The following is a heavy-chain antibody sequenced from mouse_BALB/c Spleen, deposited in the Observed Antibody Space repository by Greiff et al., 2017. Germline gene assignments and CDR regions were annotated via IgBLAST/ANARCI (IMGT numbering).Heavy chain of an antibody. CDR2: IYPGDGDT. CDR1: GYTFTSYW. V-gene: IGHV1-87*01. Sequence: QVHVKQSGAELARPGASVKLSCKASGYTFTSYWMQWVKQRPGQGLEWIGAIYPGDGDTRYTQKFKGKATLTADKSSSTAYMQLSSLASEDSAVYYCARGRPYGYNYWGQGTTLTVSS. D-gene: IGHD2-2*01. CDR3: ARGRPYGYNY. J-gene: IGHJ2*01.